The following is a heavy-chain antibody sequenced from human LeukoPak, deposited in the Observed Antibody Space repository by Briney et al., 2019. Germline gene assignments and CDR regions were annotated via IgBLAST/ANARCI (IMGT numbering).Heavy chain of an antibody. CDR1: GFTFNTYG. CDR2: ITSTSTYI. V-gene: IGHV3-21*01. Sequence: PGRSLRLSCAAPGFTFNTYGMHWVRQAPGKGLEWVSSITSTSTYIYYADSVKGRFTISRDNAKNSLYLQMNSLRAEDTAVYYCARDLGGWYFDYWGQGTLVTVSS. D-gene: IGHD2-15*01. CDR3: ARDLGGWYFDY. J-gene: IGHJ4*02.